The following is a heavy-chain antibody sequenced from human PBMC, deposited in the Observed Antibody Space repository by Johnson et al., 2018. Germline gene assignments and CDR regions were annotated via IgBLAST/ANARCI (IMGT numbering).Heavy chain of an antibody. CDR2: IYSGGST. CDR3: AKDYTSNWDHDAFDI. V-gene: IGHV3-66*02. CDR1: GFTVSNNY. J-gene: IGHJ3*02. D-gene: IGHD3-3*01. Sequence: VQLQESGGGSVQPGRSLRLSCAASGFTVSNNYMRWVRQAPGKGLEWVSVIYSGGSTFYADSVKGRFTISRDSSKNTLYLQMDSLTTEDTAVYYCAKDYTSNWDHDAFDIWGQGTMVTVSS.